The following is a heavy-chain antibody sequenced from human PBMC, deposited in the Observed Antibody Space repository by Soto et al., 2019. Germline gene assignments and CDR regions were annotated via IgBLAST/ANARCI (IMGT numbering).Heavy chain of an antibody. CDR3: ARGDSGYFDY. CDR2: ISSSGSTI. CDR1: GFTFSSYE. D-gene: IGHD3-10*01. Sequence: GGSLRLSCAASGFTFSSYEMNWVRQAPGKGVEWVSYISSSGSTIYYADSVKGRFTISRDNAKNSLYLQMNSLRAEDTAVYYCARGDSGYFDYWGQGTLVTVSS. J-gene: IGHJ4*02. V-gene: IGHV3-48*03.